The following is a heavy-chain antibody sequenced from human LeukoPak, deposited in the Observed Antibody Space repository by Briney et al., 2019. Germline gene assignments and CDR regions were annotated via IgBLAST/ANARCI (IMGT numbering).Heavy chain of an antibody. J-gene: IGHJ1*01. CDR2: QSGRT. Sequence: SGTLSLTCAVSGGSISNWWSWVRQPPGKGLECQSGRTNYNPSLKSRVFISVDNSKNQFSLNLRSVTAADTAVYYCARHMEMTGTWGFPDWGQGTLVTVSS. D-gene: IGHD5-24*01. V-gene: IGHV4-4*02. CDR1: GGSISNW. CDR3: ARHMEMTGTWGFPD.